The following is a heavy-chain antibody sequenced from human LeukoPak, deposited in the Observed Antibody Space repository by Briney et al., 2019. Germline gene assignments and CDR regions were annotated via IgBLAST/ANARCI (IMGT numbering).Heavy chain of an antibody. CDR2: IYPGDSDT. Sequence: GESLKISCKGSGYSFTSYWIGWVRQMPGKGLEWMGIIYPGDSDTRYSPSFQGQVTISADKSISTAYLQWSSLKASDTAMYYCARHRRIASGSGSYLGAYYFGYWGQGTLVTVSS. CDR3: ARHRRIASGSGSYLGAYYFGY. V-gene: IGHV5-51*01. D-gene: IGHD3-10*01. J-gene: IGHJ4*02. CDR1: GYSFTSYW.